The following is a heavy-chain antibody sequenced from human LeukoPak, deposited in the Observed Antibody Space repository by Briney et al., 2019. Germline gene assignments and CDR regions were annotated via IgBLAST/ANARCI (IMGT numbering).Heavy chain of an antibody. D-gene: IGHD5/OR15-5a*01. J-gene: IGHJ3*02. CDR2: INHNGNVN. Sequence: GGSLRLSCAASGFTFSSYWMNWARQAPGKGLEWVASINHNGNVNYYVDSVKGRFTISRDNAKNSLYLQMNSLRAEDTAVYYCARKSRHDAFDIWGQGTMVTVSS. CDR3: ARKSRHDAFDI. V-gene: IGHV3-7*01. CDR1: GFTFSSYW.